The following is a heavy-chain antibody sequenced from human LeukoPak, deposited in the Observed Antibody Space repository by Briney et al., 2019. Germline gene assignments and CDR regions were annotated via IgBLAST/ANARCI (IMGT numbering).Heavy chain of an antibody. Sequence: ASVKVSCKASGYTFTSYGISWVRQAPGQGLEWMGWISAYNGNTNYAQKLQGRVTMTTDTSTSTAYMELRSLRSDDTAVYYCATLENYYDSSGYFLLGLWGQGTLVTVSS. CDR3: ATLENYYDSSGYFLLGL. J-gene: IGHJ4*02. D-gene: IGHD3-22*01. V-gene: IGHV1-18*01. CDR1: GYTFTSYG. CDR2: ISAYNGNT.